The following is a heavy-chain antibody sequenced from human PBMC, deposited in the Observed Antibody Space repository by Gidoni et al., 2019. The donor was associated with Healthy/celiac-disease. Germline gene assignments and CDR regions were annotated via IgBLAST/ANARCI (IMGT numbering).Heavy chain of an antibody. Sequence: QVQLVESGGGLVKPGGSLRLSCAASVFPFSDYYMGWIRQAPGKGLEWVSYMSSSSSYPNYADSVKGRFTISRDNAKNSLYLQMNSLRAEDTAVYYCARVFYDSSGWGGWFDPWGQGTLVTVSS. CDR1: VFPFSDYY. J-gene: IGHJ5*02. V-gene: IGHV3-11*05. D-gene: IGHD3-22*01. CDR3: ARVFYDSSGWGGWFDP. CDR2: MSSSSSYP.